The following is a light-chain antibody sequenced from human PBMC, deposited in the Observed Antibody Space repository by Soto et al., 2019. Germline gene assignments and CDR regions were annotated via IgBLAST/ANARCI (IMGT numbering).Light chain of an antibody. Sequence: ETVLTQSPATLSLSAGETATISCRASQNVDSYVAWYQQKPRKAPRLLIYDASNRATGIPARFSGSGSGTDFTLTISSLETVDFAVYYCQQRKYWPPLTFGQGTRLE. J-gene: IGKJ5*01. CDR2: DAS. CDR3: QQRKYWPPLT. V-gene: IGKV3-11*01. CDR1: QNVDSY.